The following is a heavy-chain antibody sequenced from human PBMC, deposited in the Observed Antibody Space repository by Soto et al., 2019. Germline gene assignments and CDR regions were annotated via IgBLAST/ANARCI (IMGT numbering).Heavy chain of an antibody. V-gene: IGHV3-23*01. CDR1: GFTFSSYA. J-gene: IGHJ4*02. CDR3: AKDGLVDGDYIRSFDY. D-gene: IGHD4-17*01. CDR2: ISGSGGST. Sequence: GGSLRLSCAASGFTFSSYAMNWVRQAPGKGLEWVSAISGSGGSTYYADSVKGRFTISRDNSKNTLYLQMNSLRAEDTAVYYCAKDGLVDGDYIRSFDYWGQGTLVTVSS.